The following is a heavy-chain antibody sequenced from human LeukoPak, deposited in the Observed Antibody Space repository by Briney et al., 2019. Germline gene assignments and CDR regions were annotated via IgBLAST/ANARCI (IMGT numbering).Heavy chain of an antibody. J-gene: IGHJ6*03. CDR3: ARESGSGSYRRYYYYYMDV. Sequence: SETLSLTCTVSGGSISSGGYYWSWIRQPPGKGLEWIGYIYHSGSTYYNPSLKGPVTISIDRSKNQFSLKLSSVTAADTAAYYCARESGSGSYRRYYYYYMDVWGKGTTVTVSS. CDR2: IYHSGST. CDR1: GGSISSGGYY. V-gene: IGHV4-30-2*01. D-gene: IGHD3-10*01.